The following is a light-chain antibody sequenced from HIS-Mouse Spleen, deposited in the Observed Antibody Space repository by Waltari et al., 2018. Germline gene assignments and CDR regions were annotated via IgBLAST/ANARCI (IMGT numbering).Light chain of an antibody. Sequence: QSVLTQPPSASGTPGQRVTIPCSGSRSNIGRNPVTWYQQLPGTAPKLLLYSNNQRPSGVPDRFSGSKSGTSASLAISGLQSEDEADYYCAAWDDSLNAWVFGGGTKLTVL. V-gene: IGLV1-44*01. J-gene: IGLJ3*02. CDR3: AAWDDSLNAWV. CDR2: SNN. CDR1: RSNIGRNP.